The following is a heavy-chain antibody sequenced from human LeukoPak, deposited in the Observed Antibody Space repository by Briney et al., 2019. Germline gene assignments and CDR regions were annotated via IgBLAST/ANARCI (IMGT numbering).Heavy chain of an antibody. CDR1: GYSFILYG. J-gene: IGHJ5*02. V-gene: IGHV1-18*01. Sequence: ASVKVSCKTSGYSFILYGISWVRQAPGQGPEWMGWISTSTGDTKYTQKFQGRVTLTTDTSTSTAYMELSSLRSDDTAVYYCARAGAVVDNWFDPWGQGTLVTVSS. CDR2: ISTSTGDT. D-gene: IGHD2-15*01. CDR3: ARAGAVVDNWFDP.